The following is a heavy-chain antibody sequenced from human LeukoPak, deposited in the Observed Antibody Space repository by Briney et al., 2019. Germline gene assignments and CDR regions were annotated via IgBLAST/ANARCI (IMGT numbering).Heavy chain of an antibody. D-gene: IGHD1-26*01. CDR1: GCTFTGYY. CDR3: AREREELLDY. CDR2: INPNSGGT. Sequence: ASVKVSCKASGCTFTGYYIHWVRQAPGQGLEWMGWINPNSGGTHYAHKFQGRVTMTRDTSISTAYMELSRLRSDDTAVYYCAREREELLDYWGQGTLVTVSS. J-gene: IGHJ4*02. V-gene: IGHV1-2*02.